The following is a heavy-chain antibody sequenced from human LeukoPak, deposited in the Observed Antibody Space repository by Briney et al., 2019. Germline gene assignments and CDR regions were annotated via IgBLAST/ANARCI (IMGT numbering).Heavy chain of an antibody. D-gene: IGHD3-10*01. CDR2: INAGNGNT. V-gene: IGHV1-3*03. Sequence: GASVKVSCKASGYTFTTYTMHWVRQAPGQRLEWMGWINAGNGNTKYSQELQGSTKYSQEFRGRVTITSDTSARTVYMELSSLRSEDTAVYYCAREEFYYGSGSYDYWGQGTLLTVSS. CDR3: AREEFYYGSGSYDY. CDR1: GYTFTTYT. J-gene: IGHJ4*02.